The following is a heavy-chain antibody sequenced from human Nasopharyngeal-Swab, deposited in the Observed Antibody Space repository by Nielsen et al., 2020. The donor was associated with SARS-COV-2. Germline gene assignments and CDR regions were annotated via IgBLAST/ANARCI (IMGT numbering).Heavy chain of an antibody. CDR2: IFSGGTST. J-gene: IGHJ3*02. CDR3: AKGLADYGEDAFDI. V-gene: IGHV3-23*03. Sequence: GGSLRLSCAASGFTFSSYAMSWVRQAPGKGLEWVSVIFSGGTSTFYADSVKGRFTISRDNSKNTLFLQMNSLGAEDTAVYYCAKGLADYGEDAFDIWGQGTMVTVSS. CDR1: GFTFSSYA. D-gene: IGHD3-16*01.